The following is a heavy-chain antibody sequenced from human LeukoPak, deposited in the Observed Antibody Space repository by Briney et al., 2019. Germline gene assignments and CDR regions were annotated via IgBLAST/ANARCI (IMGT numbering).Heavy chain of an antibody. CDR1: GFTFSSYG. CDR3: ARDLNMVRGVMTYSWFDP. CDR2: IWCDGSNK. Sequence: PGGSLRLSCAASGFTFSSYGMHWVRQAPGKGLEWVAVIWCDGSNKNYADSVKGRFTISRDNSKNTLYLQMNSLRAEDTAVYYCARDLNMVRGVMTYSWFDPWGQGTLVTVSS. J-gene: IGHJ5*02. V-gene: IGHV3-33*01. D-gene: IGHD3-10*01.